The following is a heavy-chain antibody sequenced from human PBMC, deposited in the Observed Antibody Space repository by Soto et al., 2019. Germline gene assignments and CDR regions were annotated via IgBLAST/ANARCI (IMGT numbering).Heavy chain of an antibody. Sequence: GGSLSPSCEASGFPLSIFGLPGVRQAPGKGLEWVAIISHDSRNEYYVGSVKGRFTISRDNSKSTLYLHMNNLRTEDTAVYYCASRDVEPTGSWGQGTLVTVSS. CDR1: GFPLSIFG. J-gene: IGHJ5*02. CDR2: ISHDSRNE. CDR3: ASRDVEPTGS. D-gene: IGHD3-9*01. V-gene: IGHV3-30*03.